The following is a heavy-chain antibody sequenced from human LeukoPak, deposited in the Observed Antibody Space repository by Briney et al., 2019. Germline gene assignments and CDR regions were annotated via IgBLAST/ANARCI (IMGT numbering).Heavy chain of an antibody. CDR3: ARGQSGSGSYVWFDP. D-gene: IGHD3-10*01. CDR2: MNPNSGDT. J-gene: IGHJ5*02. CDR1: GYTFTSYD. V-gene: IGHV1-8*01. Sequence: GASVKVSCKASGYTFTSYDINWVRQATGQGLEWMGWMNPNSGDTGYAQKFQGRVTMTRNTSISTAYMELSSLRSEDTAVYYCARGQSGSGSYVWFDPWGQGTLVTVSS.